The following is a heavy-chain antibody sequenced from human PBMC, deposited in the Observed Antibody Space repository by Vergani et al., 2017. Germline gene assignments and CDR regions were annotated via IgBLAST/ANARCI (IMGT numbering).Heavy chain of an antibody. CDR3: ARGGGYFDY. Sequence: QVQLQQWGAGLLKPSETLSLTCAVYGGSFSGYYWSWIRQPPGKGLEWFGELNHSGSTNSNPSLKSRVTISVDTSNNQFSLKLSSVTAADTSVYYCARGGGYFDYWGQGTLVSVSS. D-gene: IGHD2-15*01. CDR2: LNHSGST. J-gene: IGHJ4*02. CDR1: GGSFSGYY. V-gene: IGHV4-34*01.